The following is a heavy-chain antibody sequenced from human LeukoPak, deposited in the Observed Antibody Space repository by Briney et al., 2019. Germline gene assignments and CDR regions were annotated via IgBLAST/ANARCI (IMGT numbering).Heavy chain of an antibody. Sequence: SETLSLTCSVSGYSISSGYYWGCIRQPPGKGLEWIGSIYYSGSTYYNPSLKSRVTISVDTSKNQFSLKLSSVTAADTAVYYCARLPWGLSGSYRYFDYWGQGTLVTVSS. CDR2: IYYSGST. CDR1: GYSISSGYY. CDR3: ARLPWGLSGSYRYFDY. V-gene: IGHV4-38-2*01. D-gene: IGHD1-26*01. J-gene: IGHJ4*02.